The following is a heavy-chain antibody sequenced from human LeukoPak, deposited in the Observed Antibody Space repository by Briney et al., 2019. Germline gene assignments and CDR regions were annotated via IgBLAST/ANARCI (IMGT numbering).Heavy chain of an antibody. D-gene: IGHD2-2*02. V-gene: IGHV1-24*01. J-gene: IGHJ6*02. CDR1: GYTLTELS. CDR3: ATGDCSSTSCYTNYYYYGMDV. CDR2: FDPEDGET. Sequence: ASVKVSCKVSGYTLTELSMHWVRQAPGKGLEWMGGFDPEDGETIYAQKFQGRVTMTEDTSTDTAYMELSSLRSEDTAVYCCATGDCSSTSCYTNYYYYGMDVWGQGTTVTVSS.